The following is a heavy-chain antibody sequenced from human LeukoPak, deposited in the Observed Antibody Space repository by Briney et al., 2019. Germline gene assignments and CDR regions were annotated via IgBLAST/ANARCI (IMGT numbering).Heavy chain of an antibody. D-gene: IGHD2-21*01. J-gene: IGHJ5*02. V-gene: IGHV1-2*02. CDR1: GYSFTDYY. Sequence: ASVKVSCKTSGYSFTDYYMHWVRQAPGQGLEWMGWINPNSGGTSSAQKFQGRVTMTGDTSITTVYMEVSWLTSDDTAIYYCARADRLDGGPYLIGPWGQGTLVTVSS. CDR2: INPNSGGT. CDR3: ARADRLDGGPYLIGP.